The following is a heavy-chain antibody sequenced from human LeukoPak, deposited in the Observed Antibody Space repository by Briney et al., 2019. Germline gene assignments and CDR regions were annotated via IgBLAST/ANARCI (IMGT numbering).Heavy chain of an antibody. CDR1: GGSFSGYY. D-gene: IGHD4-17*01. J-gene: IGHJ4*02. CDR3: ARAIYDYGDYLP. V-gene: IGHV4-34*01. Sequence: SETLSLTCAVYGGSFSGYYWSWIRQPPGKGLEWIGEINHSGSTNYNPSLKSRVTISVDTSKNQFSLKLSSVTAADTAVYYCARAIYDYGDYLPWGQGTLVTVSS. CDR2: INHSGST.